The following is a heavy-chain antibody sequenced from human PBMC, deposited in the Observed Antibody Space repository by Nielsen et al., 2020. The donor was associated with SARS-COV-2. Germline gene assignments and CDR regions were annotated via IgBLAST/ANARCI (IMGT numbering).Heavy chain of an antibody. CDR2: INPNSGGT. V-gene: IGHV1-2*06. CDR3: AREGLQDYGMDV. Sequence: ASVKVFCKTSGYTFSDYYIQWVRQAPGQGLEWMGRINPNSGGTAIAQKFQGRVIVTRDTSINIASMEVSGLGSDDTAVYYCAREGLQDYGMDVWGQGTTVTVSS. D-gene: IGHD2-15*01. CDR1: GYTFSDYY. J-gene: IGHJ6*02.